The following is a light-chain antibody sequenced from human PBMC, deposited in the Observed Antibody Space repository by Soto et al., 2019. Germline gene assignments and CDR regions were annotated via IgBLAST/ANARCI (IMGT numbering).Light chain of an antibody. CDR2: DAS. CDR3: QHYGGMWA. J-gene: IGKJ1*01. V-gene: IGKV1-5*01. CDR1: QSISNR. Sequence: DIQMTQSPSTLSASVGDRVTITCRASQSISNRLAWYQQKPGKAPKVLIYDASNLESGVPSRFSGSGSGTEFILTISRLQPDDFTTYYCQHYGGMWAFGQGTKVEVK.